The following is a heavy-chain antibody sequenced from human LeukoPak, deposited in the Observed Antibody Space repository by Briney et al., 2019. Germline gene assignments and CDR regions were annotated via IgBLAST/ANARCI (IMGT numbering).Heavy chain of an antibody. CDR1: GGSISSGGYY. CDR3: ARGRRSDPAS. CDR2: IYYSGST. J-gene: IGHJ3*01. V-gene: IGHV4-31*03. Sequence: SETLSLTCTVSGGSISSGGYYWSWIRQHPGKGLEWIGYIYYSGSTYYNPSLKSRVTISVDTSKNQFSLKLSSVTAADTAVYYCARGRRSDPASWGQGTMVTVSS.